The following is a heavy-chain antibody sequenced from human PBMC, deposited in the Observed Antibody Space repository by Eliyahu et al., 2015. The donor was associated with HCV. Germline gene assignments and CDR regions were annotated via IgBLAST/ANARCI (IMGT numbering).Heavy chain of an antibody. CDR3: ARVWFGELGWGFDY. D-gene: IGHD3-10*01. J-gene: IGHJ4*02. V-gene: IGHV3-48*03. CDR1: GFTFSSYE. Sequence: EVQLVESGGGLVQPGGSLRLSCAASGFTFSSYEMNWVRQAPGKGLEWVSYISSSGSTIYYADSVKGRFTISRDNAKNSLYLQMNSLRAEDTAVYYCARVWFGELGWGFDYWGQGTLVTVSS. CDR2: ISSSGSTI.